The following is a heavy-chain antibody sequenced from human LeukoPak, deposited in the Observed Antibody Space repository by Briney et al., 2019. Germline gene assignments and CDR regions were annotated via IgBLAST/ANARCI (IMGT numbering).Heavy chain of an antibody. Sequence: SETLSLTSTVTGGSISTTTYYWDRIRQPPGKVLEWIGSIYYSGSTYDNPSLKSRVTISVDTSKNQVSLKLRSVTAADTAVYYCARLLYDRSGYYYFDSWGQGTLVTASS. J-gene: IGHJ4*02. D-gene: IGHD3-22*01. CDR1: GGSISTTTYY. CDR3: ARLLYDRSGYYYFDS. V-gene: IGHV4-39*01. CDR2: IYYSGST.